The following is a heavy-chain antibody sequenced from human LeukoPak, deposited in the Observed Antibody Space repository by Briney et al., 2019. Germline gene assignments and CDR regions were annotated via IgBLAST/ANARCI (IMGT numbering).Heavy chain of an antibody. J-gene: IGHJ4*02. CDR1: GGTFSSYA. CDR3: ARDVIAVAGSVY. D-gene: IGHD6-19*01. Sequence: ASVKVFCKASGGTFSSYAISWVRQAPGQGLEWMGRIIPILGIANYAQKFQGRVTITADKSTSTAYMELSSLRSEDTAVYYCARDVIAVAGSVYWGQGTLVTVSS. CDR2: IIPILGIA. V-gene: IGHV1-69*04.